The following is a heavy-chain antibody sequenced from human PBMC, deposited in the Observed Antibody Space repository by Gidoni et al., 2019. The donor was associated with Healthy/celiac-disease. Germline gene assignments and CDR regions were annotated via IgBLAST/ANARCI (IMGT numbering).Heavy chain of an antibody. J-gene: IGHJ6*02. CDR1: GFTFSSYA. Sequence: QVQLVESGGGVVQPGRSLRLSCAASGFTFSSYAMHWVRQAPGKGLEWVAVISYDGSNKYYADSVKGRFTISRDNSKNTLYLQMNSLRAEDTAVYYCARELVDGHYGMDVWGQGTTVTVSS. CDR2: ISYDGSNK. V-gene: IGHV3-30-3*01. CDR3: ARELVDGHYGMDV.